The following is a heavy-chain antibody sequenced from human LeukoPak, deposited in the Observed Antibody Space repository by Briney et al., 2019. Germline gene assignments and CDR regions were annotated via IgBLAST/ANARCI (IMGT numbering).Heavy chain of an antibody. D-gene: IGHD2/OR15-2a*01. CDR1: GITFSSYG. V-gene: IGHV3-23*01. CDR3: AKDLTPYFENWFDP. Sequence: GGSLRLSCAASGITFSSYGMSWVRQVPGKGLEWVSSISHTGGSPYYADSVKGRFTISRDNSKNTLYLQMNSLRAEDTAVYYCAKDLTPYFENWFDPWGQGTLVTVSS. J-gene: IGHJ5*02. CDR2: ISHTGGSP.